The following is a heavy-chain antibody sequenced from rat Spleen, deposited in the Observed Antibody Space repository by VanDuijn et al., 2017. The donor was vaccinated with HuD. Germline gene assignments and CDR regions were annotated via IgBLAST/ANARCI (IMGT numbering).Heavy chain of an antibody. CDR3: ARRVSLDYFDY. CDR2: ISYDGTAT. J-gene: IGHJ2*01. V-gene: IGHV5-31*01. Sequence: EVQLVESGGGLVQPGRSLKLSCVTSGFTFNYYWMTWIRQAPGKGLEWVASISYDGTATYYRDSVKGRFTLSRDNAKSTLYLQMDSLRSEDTATYYCARRVSLDYFDYWGQGVMVTVSS. D-gene: IGHD1-4*01. CDR1: GFTFNYYW.